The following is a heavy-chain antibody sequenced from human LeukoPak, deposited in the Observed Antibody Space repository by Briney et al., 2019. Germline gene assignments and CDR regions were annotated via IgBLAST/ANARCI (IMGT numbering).Heavy chain of an antibody. Sequence: SGPTLVNPTQTLTLTCTFFGFLLSTSGVGLGWIGEPPGTAREWLALIDWDDDKRYSPSLKSRLTITKDTSKNQVVLTLTNMDPVDTATYYCAHSLYYYGSGSYYNWYYFDYWGQGTLVTVSS. CDR3: AHSLYYYGSGSYYNWYYFDY. CDR1: GFLLSTSGVG. D-gene: IGHD3-10*01. V-gene: IGHV2-5*02. J-gene: IGHJ4*02. CDR2: IDWDDDK.